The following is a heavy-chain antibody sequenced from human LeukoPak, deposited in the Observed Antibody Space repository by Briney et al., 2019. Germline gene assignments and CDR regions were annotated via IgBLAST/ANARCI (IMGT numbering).Heavy chain of an antibody. CDR2: ITASGTAM. Sequence: GGSLRLSCAASGFTFSSYSMNWVRQAPGKGLEWVSHITASGTAMFYADSVKGRFTIFRDNAKNSLYLQMNSLRDEDTAVYYCASSGSYRLDYWGQGTLVTVSS. CDR1: GFTFSSYS. V-gene: IGHV3-48*02. D-gene: IGHD1-26*01. CDR3: ASSGSYRLDY. J-gene: IGHJ4*02.